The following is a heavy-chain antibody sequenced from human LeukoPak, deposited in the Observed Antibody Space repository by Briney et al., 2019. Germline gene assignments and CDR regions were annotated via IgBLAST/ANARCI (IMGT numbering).Heavy chain of an antibody. CDR1: GGSISSYY. D-gene: IGHD5-18*01. Sequence: SETLSLTCTVSGGSISSYYWSWIRQPPGKGLEWIGYIYYSGSTNYNPSLKSRVTISVDTSKNQFSLKLSSVTAADTAVYYCARGRSYGYYYYMDVWGKGTTVTVSS. CDR2: IYYSGST. V-gene: IGHV4-59*01. CDR3: ARGRSYGYYYYMDV. J-gene: IGHJ6*03.